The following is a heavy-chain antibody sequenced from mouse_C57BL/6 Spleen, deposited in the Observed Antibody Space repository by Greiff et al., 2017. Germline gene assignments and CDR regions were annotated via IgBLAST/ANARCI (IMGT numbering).Heavy chain of an antibody. V-gene: IGHV1-53*01. D-gene: IGHD1-1*01. CDR3: AREGSSYPYWYFDV. CDR1: GYTFTSYW. J-gene: IGHJ1*03. Sequence: VKLQQPGTELVKPGASVKLSCKASGYTFTSYWMHWVKQRPGQGLEWIGNINPSNGGTNYNEKFKSKATLTVDKSSSTAYMQLSSLTSEDSAVYYCAREGSSYPYWYFDVWGTGTTVTVSS. CDR2: INPSNGGT.